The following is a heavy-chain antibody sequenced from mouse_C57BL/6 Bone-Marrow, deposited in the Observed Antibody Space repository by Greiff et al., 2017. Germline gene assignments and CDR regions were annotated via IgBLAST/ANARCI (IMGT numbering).Heavy chain of an antibody. CDR3: AGGGVYYDYYAMDY. J-gene: IGHJ4*01. V-gene: IGHV1-52*01. D-gene: IGHD1-1*02. CDR1: GYTFTSYW. Sequence: VQLQQPGAELVRPGSSVKLSCKASGYTFTSYWMHWVKQRPVQGLEWIGKINPSGSDTHYNQKFKDKATLTVDKSSSTAYMQLSSLTSEDSAVYYCAGGGVYYDYYAMDYWGQGTSVTVSS. CDR2: INPSGSDT.